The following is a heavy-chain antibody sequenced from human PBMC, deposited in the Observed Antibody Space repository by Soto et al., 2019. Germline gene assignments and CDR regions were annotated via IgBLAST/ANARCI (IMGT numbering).Heavy chain of an antibody. D-gene: IGHD2-21*02. V-gene: IGHV3-23*01. CDR1: GFTFIRYA. J-gene: IGHJ4*02. Sequence: DVQLLESGGGLVQPEGSLRLSCAASGFTFIRYAMGWVRQGPGKGLEWVAVVSIGGSTHYADSVRGRFTIARDNSKNTLPLQMNSLTAEDTAVDFGAKRRGACLDFDYCGQGALVTVSS. CDR3: AKRRGACLDFDY. CDR2: VSIGGST.